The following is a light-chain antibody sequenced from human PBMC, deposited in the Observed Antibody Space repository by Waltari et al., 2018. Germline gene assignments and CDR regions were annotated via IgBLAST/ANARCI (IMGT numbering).Light chain of an antibody. J-gene: IGKJ1*01. V-gene: IGKV3-20*01. CDR3: QKYGTRPAT. CDR1: QSVGRT. CDR2: DAA. Sequence: EIVLPQSPASLCLSPGDRATLSCRASQSVGRTLAWYQQRPGQAPRLLIYDAASRATGIPDRFSGSGSGTDFSLTISRLEPEDFAFYYCQKYGTRPATFGQGTKVEVK.